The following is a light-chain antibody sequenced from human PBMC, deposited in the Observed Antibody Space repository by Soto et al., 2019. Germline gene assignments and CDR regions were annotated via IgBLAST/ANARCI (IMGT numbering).Light chain of an antibody. V-gene: IGKV1-5*03. J-gene: IGKJ1*01. CDR2: KAS. CDR3: QQYNSYSWT. CDR1: QSINSW. Sequence: DIQMTQSPSTLSASVGDRVTITCRASQSINSWLAWYQQKPGKAPNLLIYKASSLQSGLPSRFSGSGSGTEFTLTISSLQPDDFATYYCQQYNSYSWTFGRGTKVEIK.